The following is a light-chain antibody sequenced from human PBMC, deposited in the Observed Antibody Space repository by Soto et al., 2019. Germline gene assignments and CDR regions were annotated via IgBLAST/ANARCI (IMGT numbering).Light chain of an antibody. J-gene: IGKJ5*01. CDR3: QQSSGWSPIT. CDR1: QSVLTK. CDR2: GAS. V-gene: IGKV3-11*01. Sequence: ELLVTQSPAILSVSPGESVTLSCRASQSVLTKLAWYHQKLGQAPRLLIYGASTRATGVPARFSGSGSGTDLTLTISSLEPADFAVYYCQQSSGWSPITCGQGTRLEIK.